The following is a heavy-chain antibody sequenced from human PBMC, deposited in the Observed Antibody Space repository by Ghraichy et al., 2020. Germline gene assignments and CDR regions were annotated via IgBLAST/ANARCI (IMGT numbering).Heavy chain of an antibody. CDR1: GFTFSSYA. CDR3: AKDTTPQLGDYYYGMDV. Sequence: GESLRLSCAASGFTFSSYAMSWVRQAPGKGLEWVSAISGSGGSTYYADSVKGRFTISRDNSKNTLYLQMNSLRAEDTAVYYCAKDTTPQLGDYYYGMDVWGQGNTVTVSS. CDR2: ISGSGGST. V-gene: IGHV3-23*01. J-gene: IGHJ6*02. D-gene: IGHD6-6*01.